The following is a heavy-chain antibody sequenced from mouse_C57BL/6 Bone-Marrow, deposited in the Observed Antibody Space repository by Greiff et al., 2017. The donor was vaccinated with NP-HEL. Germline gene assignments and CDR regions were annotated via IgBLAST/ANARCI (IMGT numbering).Heavy chain of an antibody. CDR1: GYTFTDYE. V-gene: IGHV1-15*01. D-gene: IGHD2-1*01. J-gene: IGHJ1*03. CDR3: TREEGDLLPFDV. CDR2: IDPETGGT. Sequence: VQLQQSGAELVRPGASVTLSCKASGYTFTDYEMHWVKQTPVHGLEWIGAIDPETGGTAYNQKFKGKAILTADKSSSTAYMELRSLTSEDSAVYYCTREEGDLLPFDVWGTGTTVTVSS.